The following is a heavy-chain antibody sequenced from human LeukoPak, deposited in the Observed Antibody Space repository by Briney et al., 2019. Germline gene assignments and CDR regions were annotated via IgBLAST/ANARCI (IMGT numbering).Heavy chain of an antibody. Sequence: GGSLRLSCAASGFTFSSYGMHWVRQAPGKGLEWVAVISYDGSNKYYADSVKGRFTISRDNSKNTLYLQMNSLRAEDTAVYYCAKSWSPLIVVVTLFDYWGQGTLVTVSS. V-gene: IGHV3-30*18. CDR1: GFTFSSYG. CDR2: ISYDGSNK. D-gene: IGHD3-22*01. J-gene: IGHJ4*02. CDR3: AKSWSPLIVVVTLFDY.